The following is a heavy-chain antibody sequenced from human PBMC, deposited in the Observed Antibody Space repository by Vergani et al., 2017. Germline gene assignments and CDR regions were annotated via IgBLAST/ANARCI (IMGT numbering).Heavy chain of an antibody. V-gene: IGHV3-15*01. CDR2: IKSKTDGGTT. CDR1: GFTVSSNY. D-gene: IGHD2-2*01. J-gene: IGHJ6*03. CDR3: TTDPGLVVPAASRYYYYYMDV. Sequence: EVQVVETGGGLVQPGGSLRLSCAASGFTVSSNYMSWVRQAPGKGLEWVGRIKSKTDGGTTDYAAPVKGRFTISRDDSKNTLYLQMNSLKTEDTAVYYCTTDPGLVVPAASRYYYYYMDVWGKGTTVTVSS.